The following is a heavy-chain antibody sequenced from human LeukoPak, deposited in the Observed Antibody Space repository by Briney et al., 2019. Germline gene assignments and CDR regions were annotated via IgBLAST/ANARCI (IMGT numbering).Heavy chain of an antibody. CDR1: GFTFSNAW. J-gene: IGHJ4*02. V-gene: IGHV3-15*01. Sequence: GGSLRLSCAASGFTFSNAWMSWVRQAPGKGLEWVGRIKSKTDGGTTDYAAPVKGRFTISRDDSKNTLYLQMNSLKTEDTAVYYCTAEYYGSSVDYWGQGTLVTVSS. CDR2: IKSKTDGGTT. D-gene: IGHD6-6*01. CDR3: TAEYYGSSVDY.